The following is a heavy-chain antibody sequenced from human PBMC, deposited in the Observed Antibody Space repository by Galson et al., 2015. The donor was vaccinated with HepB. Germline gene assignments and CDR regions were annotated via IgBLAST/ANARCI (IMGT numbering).Heavy chain of an antibody. CDR1: GFTVSKSY. CDR3: AIPFCIGGNCYPLWY. Sequence: SLRLSCAVSGFTVSKSYVSWVRQAPGKGLEWLSVIYSGGHAFYADSVQGRFTISRDTSKNTVYLQMRSLRAEDTAVYYCAIPFCIGGNCYPLWYWGQGTLVTVSS. J-gene: IGHJ4*02. CDR2: IYSGGHA. D-gene: IGHD2-15*01. V-gene: IGHV3-53*01.